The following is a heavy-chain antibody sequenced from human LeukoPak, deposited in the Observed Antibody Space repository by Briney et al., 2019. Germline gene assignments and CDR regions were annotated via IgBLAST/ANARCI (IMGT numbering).Heavy chain of an antibody. CDR3: TTDPGYSSGWYVY. V-gene: IGHV3-15*01. CDR2: IKSKTDGGTT. D-gene: IGHD6-19*01. J-gene: IGHJ4*02. CDR1: GFTFSNAW. Sequence: RGSLRLSCAASGFTFSNAWMSWVRQAPGKGLEWVGRIKSKTDGGTTDYAAPVKGRFTISRDDSKNTLYLQMNSLKTEDTAVYYCTTDPGYSSGWYVYWGQGTLVTVSS.